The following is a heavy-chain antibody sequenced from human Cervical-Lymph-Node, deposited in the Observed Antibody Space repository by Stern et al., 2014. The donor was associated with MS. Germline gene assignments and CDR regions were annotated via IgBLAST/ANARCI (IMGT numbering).Heavy chain of an antibody. V-gene: IGHV5-51*03. Sequence: QLVQSGAEVKKPGESLKISCKGSGYTFTNNWIAWVRQMPGKGLEWMGIIYPDDSDIRYSPSLQGQVTISAAKSISTAYLQWSSLKAADSAVIYCASPPPRRKWDDPNYGMDVWGQGTTVTVSS. CDR2: IYPDDSDI. J-gene: IGHJ6*02. D-gene: IGHD1-1*01. CDR1: GYTFTNNW. CDR3: ASPPPRRKWDDPNYGMDV.